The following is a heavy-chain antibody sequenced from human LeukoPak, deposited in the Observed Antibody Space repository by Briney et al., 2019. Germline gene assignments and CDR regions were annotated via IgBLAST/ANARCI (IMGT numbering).Heavy chain of an antibody. CDR1: GGSLSNYY. CDR3: AREKWGYFDSSDYKRNAFDI. J-gene: IGHJ3*02. D-gene: IGHD3-22*01. Sequence: SETLSLTSTVSGGSLSNYYWSWLRQPPGNALEWIAYIYYSGRPNYNPSLNSRVTISVDTSKNQFSLKLTSVTAADTAVYYCAREKWGYFDSSDYKRNAFDIWGQGTMVTVSP. V-gene: IGHV4-59*01. CDR2: IYYSGRP.